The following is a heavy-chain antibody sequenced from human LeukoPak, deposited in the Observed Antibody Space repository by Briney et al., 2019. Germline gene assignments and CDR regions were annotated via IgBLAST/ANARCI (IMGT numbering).Heavy chain of an antibody. V-gene: IGHV1-69*05. CDR1: GGTFSSYA. Sequence: SVKASCTASGGTFSSYAISWVRQAPGQGLEWMGGINPNFGTANYAQKFQGRVTITTDESTSTAYMELSSLRSEDTAVYYCARMDGYNRIFYYWGQGTLVTVSS. CDR2: INPNFGTA. J-gene: IGHJ4*02. CDR3: ARMDGYNRIFYY. D-gene: IGHD5-24*01.